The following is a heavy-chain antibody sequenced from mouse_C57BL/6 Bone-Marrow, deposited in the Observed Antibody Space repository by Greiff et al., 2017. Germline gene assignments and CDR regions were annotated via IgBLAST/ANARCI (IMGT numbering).Heavy chain of an antibody. D-gene: IGHD1-1*01. V-gene: IGHV5-6*01. CDR1: GFTFSSYG. Sequence: EVKLMESGGDLVKPGGSLKLSCAASGFTFSSYGMSWVRQTPDKRLEWVATISSGGSYTYYPDSVKGRFTISRDNAKNTLYLQMSSLKSEDTALDYCARHNYGFNFDYWGQGTTLTVSS. J-gene: IGHJ2*01. CDR3: ARHNYGFNFDY. CDR2: ISSGGSYT.